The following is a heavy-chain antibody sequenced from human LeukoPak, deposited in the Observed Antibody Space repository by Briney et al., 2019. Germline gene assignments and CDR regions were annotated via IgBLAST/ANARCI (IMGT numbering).Heavy chain of an antibody. D-gene: IGHD6-6*01. CDR1: GGSFSGYF. J-gene: IGHJ4*02. V-gene: IGHV4-34*01. CDR2: INHSGSTS. CDR3: ARHRSSSSSISPFDY. Sequence: TSETLSLTCAVYGGSFSGYFWNWIRQPPGKGREGIGEINHSGSTSNHNPSLKSRVTMSVDTSKNQLSLKLSSVTAADTAVYYCARHRSSSSSISPFDYWGQGTLVTVSS.